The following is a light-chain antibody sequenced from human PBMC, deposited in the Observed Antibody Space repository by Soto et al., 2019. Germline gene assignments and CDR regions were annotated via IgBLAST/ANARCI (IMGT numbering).Light chain of an antibody. CDR2: GAS. V-gene: IGKV3-15*01. J-gene: IGKJ1*01. Sequence: EIVMTQSPATLSLSPGERATLSCRASQTIDNTLAWYQRKPGQPPRLLIYGASTRATGVPGRFSGSGSGTEFTLTISSLQSEDFAVYYCQQYNDWWTFGQGTKVDIK. CDR1: QTIDNT. CDR3: QQYNDWWT.